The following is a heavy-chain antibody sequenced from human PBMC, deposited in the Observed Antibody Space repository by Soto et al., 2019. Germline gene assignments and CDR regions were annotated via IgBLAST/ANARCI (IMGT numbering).Heavy chain of an antibody. CDR3: AKDHCSSTSCYRGNYYYYGMDV. D-gene: IGHD2-2*01. V-gene: IGHV3-23*01. Sequence: PGGSLRLSCAASGFTFSRYAMSWVRQAPGKGVEWVSSISGSGGSTYYADSVKGRFTISRDNSKNTLYLQMNSLRAEDTAVYYCAKDHCSSTSCYRGNYYYYGMDVWGQGTTVTVSS. CDR1: GFTFSRYA. CDR2: ISGSGGST. J-gene: IGHJ6*02.